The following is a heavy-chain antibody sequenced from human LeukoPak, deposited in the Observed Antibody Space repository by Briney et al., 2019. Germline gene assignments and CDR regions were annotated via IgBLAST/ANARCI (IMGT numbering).Heavy chain of an antibody. D-gene: IGHD2/OR15-2a*01. V-gene: IGHV4-34*01. CDR3: ARALFSARADYFDY. CDR1: GGSFSGYY. Sequence: SETLSLTCAVYGGSFSGYYWSWIRQPPGKGLEWIGEINHSGSTNYNPSLKSRVTISVDTSKNQFSLKLSSVTAEDTAVYYCARALFSARADYFDYWGQGTLVTVSS. J-gene: IGHJ4*02. CDR2: INHSGST.